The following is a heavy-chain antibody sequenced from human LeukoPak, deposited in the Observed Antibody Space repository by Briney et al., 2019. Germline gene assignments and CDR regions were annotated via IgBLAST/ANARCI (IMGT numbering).Heavy chain of an antibody. Sequence: ASVKVSCKASGYTFTGYYMHWVRQAPGQGLEWTGWINPNSGGTNYAQKFQGRVTMTRDTSISTAYMELSRLRSDDTAVYYCARGKGIGYYYGMDVWGQGTTVTVSS. V-gene: IGHV1-2*02. J-gene: IGHJ6*02. CDR1: GYTFTGYY. CDR3: ARGKGIGYYYGMDV. D-gene: IGHD2-21*01. CDR2: INPNSGGT.